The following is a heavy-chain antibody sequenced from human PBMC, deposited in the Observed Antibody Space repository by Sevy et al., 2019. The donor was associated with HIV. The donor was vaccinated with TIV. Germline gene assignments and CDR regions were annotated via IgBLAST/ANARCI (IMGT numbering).Heavy chain of an antibody. Sequence: ASVKVSCKASGYTFTNYHITWVRQAPGQGLEWVGRITPNNGDTNYAQRLQGRVTMTTDTSTSTVYMELRSLRSDDTAVYYCARAPSGSQGPGQYFHHWGQGTLVTVSS. CDR1: GYTFTNYH. V-gene: IGHV1-18*01. D-gene: IGHD1-26*01. CDR3: ARAPSGSQGPGQYFHH. CDR2: ITPNNGDT. J-gene: IGHJ1*01.